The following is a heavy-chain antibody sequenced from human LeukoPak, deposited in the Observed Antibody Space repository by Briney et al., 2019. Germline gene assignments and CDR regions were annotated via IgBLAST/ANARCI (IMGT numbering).Heavy chain of an antibody. Sequence: PGGSLRLSCAASGFTFSSYSMNWVRQAPGKGLEWVSSISSSSSTIHYVDSVKGRFIISRDNAKNSLYLQMNSLRAEDTAVYYCARDRPGSGWYYFDSWGQGTLVTVSS. CDR1: GFTFSSYS. J-gene: IGHJ4*02. CDR3: ARDRPGSGWYYFDS. CDR2: ISSSSSTI. D-gene: IGHD6-19*01. V-gene: IGHV3-48*01.